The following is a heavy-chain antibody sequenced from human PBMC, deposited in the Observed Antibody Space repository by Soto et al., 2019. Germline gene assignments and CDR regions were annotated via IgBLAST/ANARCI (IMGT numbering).Heavy chain of an antibody. V-gene: IGHV4-39*01. CDR2: IYYSGST. CDR3: ARLRYYIFTGYYLTPPTFDY. Sequence: SETLSLTCTVSGGSISSSSYYWGWIRQPPGKGLEWIGSIYYSGSTYYNPSLKSRVTISVDTSKNQFSLKLSSVTAADTAVYYCARLRYYIFTGYYLTPPTFDYWGQGTLVTVSS. CDR1: GGSISSSSYY. J-gene: IGHJ4*02. D-gene: IGHD3-9*01.